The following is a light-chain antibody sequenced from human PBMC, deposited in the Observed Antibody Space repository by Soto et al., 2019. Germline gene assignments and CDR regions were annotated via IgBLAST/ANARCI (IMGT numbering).Light chain of an antibody. CDR3: QQYNNGPPAT. CDR1: ESVSTN. CDR2: GAS. Sequence: EIVMTQSPATLSVSPGEWATLTCRASESVSTNLAWYQQKPGQAPRLLMYGASVRASGAPGRFRGSGSGTEFSLTISSLQAEDFAVYYCQQYNNGPPATFGGGTKVDIK. J-gene: IGKJ4*01. V-gene: IGKV3-15*01.